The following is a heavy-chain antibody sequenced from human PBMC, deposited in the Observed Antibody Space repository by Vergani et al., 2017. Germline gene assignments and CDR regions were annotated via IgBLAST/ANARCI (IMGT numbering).Heavy chain of an antibody. CDR3: ANEGSANRIRGWLDH. CDR1: GFSVSNSG. CDR2: IQYDGSDI. V-gene: IGHV3-30*02. J-gene: IGHJ4*02. Sequence: QVQLVESGGGVVQPGGSLRLSCVASGFSVSNSGMHWVRQTPGKGLEWVAFIQYDGSDIFYADFVEGRFTISRDNSKNSLYLQMRSLRFDDTAVYYCANEGSANRIRGWLDHGGQGAPVTVSS. D-gene: IGHD3-10*01.